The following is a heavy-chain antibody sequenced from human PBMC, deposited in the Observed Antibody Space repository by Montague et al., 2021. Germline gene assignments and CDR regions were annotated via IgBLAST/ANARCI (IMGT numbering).Heavy chain of an antibody. Sequence: PALVKPTQTLTLTCNFPGFSLNTRAVGVGWIRQPPGKALEWLALIYWNDDKRYSPSLRSRLTITKDTSKNQVVLTMTNADPVDTATYYCVRHNSGWYSDFDYWGQGTLVTVSS. J-gene: IGHJ4*02. D-gene: IGHD6-19*01. CDR2: IYWNDDK. CDR1: GFSLNTRAVG. CDR3: VRHNSGWYSDFDY. V-gene: IGHV2-5*01.